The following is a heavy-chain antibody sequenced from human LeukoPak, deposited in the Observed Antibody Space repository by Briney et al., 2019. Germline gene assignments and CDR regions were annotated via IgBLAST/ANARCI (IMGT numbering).Heavy chain of an antibody. V-gene: IGHV3-13*01. CDR3: ACFYLASAFDI. CDR1: GFTFSSYG. Sequence: GGSLRLSCAASGFTFSSYGMHWVRQATGKGLEWVSAIGTAGDTYYPGSVKGRFTISRENAKNSLYLQMNSLRAEDTAVYYCACFYLASAFDIWGQGTMVTVSS. D-gene: IGHD3-16*02. J-gene: IGHJ3*02. CDR2: IGTAGDT.